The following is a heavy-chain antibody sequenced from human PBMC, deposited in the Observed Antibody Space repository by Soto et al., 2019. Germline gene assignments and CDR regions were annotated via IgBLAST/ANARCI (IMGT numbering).Heavy chain of an antibody. D-gene: IGHD3-22*01. J-gene: IGHJ5*02. Sequence: ASGPTLVNPTQTLTLTCTFSGFSLSTSGVGVGWIRQPPGKALEWLALIYWDDDKRYSPSLKSRLTITKDTSKNQVVLTMTNMDPVDTATYYCAHRPKGAVFHYYDSSGSWNWFDPWGQGTLVTVSS. CDR2: IYWDDDK. CDR1: GFSLSTSGVG. V-gene: IGHV2-5*02. CDR3: AHRPKGAVFHYYDSSGSWNWFDP.